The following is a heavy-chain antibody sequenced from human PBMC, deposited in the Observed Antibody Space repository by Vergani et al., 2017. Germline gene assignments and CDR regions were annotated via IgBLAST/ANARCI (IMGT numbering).Heavy chain of an antibody. CDR1: GGSITSGSFY. D-gene: IGHD6-25*01. Sequence: QVQLHESGPGLVKPSQTLSLTCTVSGGSITSGSFYWSWLRQPAGKGLEWIGRIHSSGTTNYNPSLKSRVTLSVDTSKNQLSLRMTSVTAADTAVYYCARDLIENDTYGRSGYWGPGTLVTVSS. J-gene: IGHJ1*01. V-gene: IGHV4-61*02. CDR2: IHSSGTT. CDR3: ARDLIENDTYGRSGY.